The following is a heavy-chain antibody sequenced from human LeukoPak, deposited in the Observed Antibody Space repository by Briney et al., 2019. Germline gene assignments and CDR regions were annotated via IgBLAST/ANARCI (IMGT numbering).Heavy chain of an antibody. CDR3: ARDGQGCSGSLYFFDY. CDR2: ISYDGSSK. CDR1: GFTFSNYA. J-gene: IGHJ4*02. D-gene: IGHD6-19*01. Sequence: GGSLRLSCAASGFTFSNYALHWVRQAPGKGLEWVAIISYDGSSKYYADSVKGRFTISRDNSKNTLYLQMNTLRAEDTAVYYCARDGQGCSGSLYFFDYWGQGTLVTVSS. V-gene: IGHV3-30*04.